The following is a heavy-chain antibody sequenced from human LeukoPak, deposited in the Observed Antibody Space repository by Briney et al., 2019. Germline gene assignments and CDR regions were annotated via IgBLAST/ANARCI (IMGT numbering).Heavy chain of an antibody. CDR2: ITSSGTYI. V-gene: IGHV3-21*04. CDR3: AKWVSPGYGSGSRDAFDI. Sequence: GGSLKLSCAASGFTFDNYNMNWVRQAPGRALEWVSSITSSGTYIFYADSVKGRFTISRDNAKNSLYLQMNSLGPEDTAVYYCAKWVSPGYGSGSRDAFDIWGQGTMVTVSS. D-gene: IGHD3-10*01. J-gene: IGHJ3*02. CDR1: GFTFDNYN.